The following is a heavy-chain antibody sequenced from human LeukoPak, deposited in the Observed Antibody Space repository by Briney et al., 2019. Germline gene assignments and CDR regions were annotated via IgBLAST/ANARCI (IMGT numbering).Heavy chain of an antibody. CDR2: INPNSGST. V-gene: IGHV1-2*02. Sequence: GASVKLSCKASGSTFTGSYMHLVRHAPGQGLEWMGWINPNSGSTNYAQKIQGRVTMTRDTSISTAYMELSRLRSDDTAVYYCARDIWVYWESYSSRYLDYWGQGSLVTVSS. CDR1: GSTFTGSY. J-gene: IGHJ4*02. CDR3: ARDIWVYWESYSSRYLDY. D-gene: IGHD1-26*01.